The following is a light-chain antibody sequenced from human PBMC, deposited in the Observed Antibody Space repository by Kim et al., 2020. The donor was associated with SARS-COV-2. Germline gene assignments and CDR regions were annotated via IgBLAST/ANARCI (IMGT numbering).Light chain of an antibody. CDR1: QSVSSSY. J-gene: IGKJ2*01. CDR2: GAS. V-gene: IGKV3-20*01. CDR3: QQYGSSLYT. Sequence: LPPGESATLSCRASQSVSSSYLAWYQQKPGQAPRLLIDGASSRATVIPDRFSGSGSGTDFTLTISRLEPEDFAVYYCQQYGSSLYTFGQGTKLEI.